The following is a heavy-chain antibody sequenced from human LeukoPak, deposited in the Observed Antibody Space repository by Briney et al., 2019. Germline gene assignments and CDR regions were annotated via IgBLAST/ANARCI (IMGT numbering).Heavy chain of an antibody. J-gene: IGHJ4*02. V-gene: IGHV3-23*01. Sequence: PGGSLRLSCAPSGFTFSSYAMSGFRQAPGKGREGVSAISGSGGSTYYADSVKGRFTISRDNSKNTLYLQMNSLRAEDTAVYYCAKEGDWGRGSDYWGQGTLVTVSS. CDR2: ISGSGGST. CDR1: GFTFSSYA. D-gene: IGHD7-27*01. CDR3: AKEGDWGRGSDY.